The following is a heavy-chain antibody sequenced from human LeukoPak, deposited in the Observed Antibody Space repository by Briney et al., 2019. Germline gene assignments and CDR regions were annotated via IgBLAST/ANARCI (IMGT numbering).Heavy chain of an antibody. CDR3: AKSRPEAWVSGSSWYVLGNPWLDP. CDR1: GFTFSSYA. CDR2: ISYDGSNK. Sequence: PGGSLRLSCAASGFTFSSYAMHWVRQAPGKGLEWVAVISYDGSNKYYADSVKGRFTISRDNSKNTLYLQMNSLRAEDTAVYYCAKSRPEAWVSGSSWYVLGNPWLDPWGQGTLVTVSS. V-gene: IGHV3-30*04. D-gene: IGHD6-13*01. J-gene: IGHJ5*02.